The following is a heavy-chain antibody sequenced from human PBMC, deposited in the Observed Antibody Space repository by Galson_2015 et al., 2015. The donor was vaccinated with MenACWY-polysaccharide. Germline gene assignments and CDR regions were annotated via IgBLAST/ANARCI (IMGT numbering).Heavy chain of an antibody. CDR3: PRDAGSGPWNFEH. Sequence: SLRLSCAASGFIFSNFAMHWVRQAPGKGLEWVAVIWHDGSNKHYADSVKGRFTISRDNSKNTVYLQMNSLRAEDTAVYYCPRDAGSGPWNFEHWGQGSLVTVSS. D-gene: IGHD3-10*01. V-gene: IGHV3-33*01. CDR2: IWHDGSNK. J-gene: IGHJ1*01. CDR1: GFIFSNFA.